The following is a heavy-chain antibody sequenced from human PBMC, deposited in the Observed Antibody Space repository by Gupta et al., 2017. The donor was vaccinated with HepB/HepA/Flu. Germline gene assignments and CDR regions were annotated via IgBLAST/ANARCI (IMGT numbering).Heavy chain of an antibody. CDR1: GCLVRSYA. CDR3: AKDPDRGSLSFLFDY. V-gene: IGHV3-23*01. Sequence: YGAASGCLVRSYAMSWVRQAPGKGREWVSTINTGGSTTYYADSVKGRFTISRDNSKNTLYLQLSSLRGEETAIYYRAKDPDRGSLSFLFDYWGQGTLVTVSS. D-gene: IGHD6-6*01. CDR2: INTGGSTT. J-gene: IGHJ4*02.